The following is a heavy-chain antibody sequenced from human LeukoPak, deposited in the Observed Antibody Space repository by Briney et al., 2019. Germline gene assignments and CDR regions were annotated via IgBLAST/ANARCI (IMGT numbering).Heavy chain of an antibody. Sequence: GGSLRLSCAASGFTFSSYGMHWVRQAPGKGLEWVAFIRYDGSNKYYADSVKGRFTISRDNSKNTLYLQMNSLRAEDTAVYYCAKDGYYYDSRGYYYVWAADYWGQGTLVTVSS. J-gene: IGHJ4*02. V-gene: IGHV3-30*02. CDR1: GFTFSSYG. CDR2: IRYDGSNK. CDR3: AKDGYYYDSRGYYYVWAADY. D-gene: IGHD3-22*01.